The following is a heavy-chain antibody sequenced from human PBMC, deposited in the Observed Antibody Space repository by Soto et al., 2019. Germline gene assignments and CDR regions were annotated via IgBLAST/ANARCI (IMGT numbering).Heavy chain of an antibody. J-gene: IGHJ3*02. Sequence: QVQLVESGGGVVQPRRSLRLSCAASGFTFSSYAMHWVRQAPGKGLEWVAVISYDGSNKYYADSVKGRFTISRDNSKNTLYLQMNSLRAEDTAVYYCAREWVGYCSGGSCYDAFDIWGQGTMVTVSS. CDR3: AREWVGYCSGGSCYDAFDI. CDR2: ISYDGSNK. V-gene: IGHV3-30-3*01. D-gene: IGHD2-15*01. CDR1: GFTFSSYA.